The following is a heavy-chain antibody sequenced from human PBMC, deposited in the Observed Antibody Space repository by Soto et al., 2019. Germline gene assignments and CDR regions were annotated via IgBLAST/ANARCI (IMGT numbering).Heavy chain of an antibody. V-gene: IGHV3-74*01. CDR2: INTDGSST. CDR3: ARRSYGTLSPFDY. J-gene: IGHJ4*02. Sequence: GGSLRLSCAASGFTFSSSAMSWVRQAPGKGLEWVPRINTDGSSTAYADSVKGRFTISRDNAKNTLHLQMNSLRAEDTAVYYCARRSYGTLSPFDYWGRGTLDTVSS. D-gene: IGHD1-26*01. CDR1: GFTFSSSA.